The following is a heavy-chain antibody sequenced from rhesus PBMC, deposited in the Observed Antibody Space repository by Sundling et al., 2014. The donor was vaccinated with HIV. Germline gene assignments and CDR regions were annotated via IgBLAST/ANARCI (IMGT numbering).Heavy chain of an antibody. CDR1: GFTFSSYG. CDR3: TSEWNYYDY. Sequence: EVQLVESGGGLVQSGGSLRLSCAASGFTFSSYGMSWVRQAPGKGLEWVSSISSASVYTYYADSVKGRFTISRDNAKNSLSLQMNSLRAEDTAVYYCTSEWNYYDYWGQGVLGHRLL. J-gene: IGHJ4*01. V-gene: IGHV3-136*01. CDR2: ISSASVYT.